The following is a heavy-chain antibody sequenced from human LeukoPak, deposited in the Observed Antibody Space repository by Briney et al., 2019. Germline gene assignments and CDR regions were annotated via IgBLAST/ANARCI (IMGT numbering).Heavy chain of an antibody. CDR3: ARQTGSGLFILP. CDR1: GVSISSSNSY. V-gene: IGHV4-39*01. J-gene: IGHJ4*02. D-gene: IGHD3/OR15-3a*01. CDR2: IYYSGNT. Sequence: PSETLSLTCTVSGVSISSSNSYWGWLRQPPGRGLEGIGSIYYSGNTYYNASLKSQVPISIDTSKNQFSLRLTSVTAADTAVYYCARQTGSGLFILPGGQGTLVTVSS.